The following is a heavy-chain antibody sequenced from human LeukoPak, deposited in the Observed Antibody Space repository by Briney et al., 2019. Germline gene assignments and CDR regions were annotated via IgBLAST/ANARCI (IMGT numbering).Heavy chain of an antibody. D-gene: IGHD3-22*01. CDR1: GYSISSGDY. CDR2: INHSGIT. Sequence: SVTTSLTCAVSGYSISSGDYWGWIRQSPGKGLEWIGSINHSGITEYNPSLKSRVTLSVDTSKNQFSLQLRSVTAADRALYYCARSGDYIKEGFDYWGQGTQVTVPS. J-gene: IGHJ4*02. CDR3: ARSGDYIKEGFDY. V-gene: IGHV4-38-2*01.